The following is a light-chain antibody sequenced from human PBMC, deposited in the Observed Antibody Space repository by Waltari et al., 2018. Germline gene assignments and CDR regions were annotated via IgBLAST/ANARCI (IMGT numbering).Light chain of an antibody. CDR2: DAS. CDR1: QSVSSY. Sequence: IVLTQSPATLSLSPGERATLSCRASQSVSSYLAWYQRKPGQAPRLLIYDASNRATGIPARFSGSGFGTDFTLTISSLEPEDFAVYYCQQRSNWLTFGGGTKVEIK. J-gene: IGKJ4*01. V-gene: IGKV3-11*01. CDR3: QQRSNWLT.